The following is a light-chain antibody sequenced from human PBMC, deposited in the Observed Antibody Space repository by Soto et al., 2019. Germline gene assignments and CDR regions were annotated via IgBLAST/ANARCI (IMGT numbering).Light chain of an antibody. CDR2: LNSDGGH. CDR3: QAWSNGILV. V-gene: IGLV4-69*01. Sequence: QAVLTQSPSASASLGASVKLTCTLSSGHSSYAIAWHQQQAEKGPRYLMKLNSDGGHSKGDGIPDSFSGSSSGAERYLTVARLHSEDKADYFGQAWSNGILVCGGGTKL. J-gene: IGLJ3*02. CDR1: SGHSSYA.